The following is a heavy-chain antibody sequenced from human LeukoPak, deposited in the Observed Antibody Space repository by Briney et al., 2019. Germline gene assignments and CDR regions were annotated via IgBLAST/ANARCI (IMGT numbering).Heavy chain of an antibody. Sequence: GGSLRLSCAASGFTFSSYAMSWVRQAPGKGLEWVSAISGSGGYTYYADSVKGRFTLSRDNSKNTLYLQMIGLRVEDTAVYYCAKGHHRDGYDAFDIWGQGTMVTVSS. CDR1: GFTFSSYA. J-gene: IGHJ3*02. D-gene: IGHD5-24*01. V-gene: IGHV3-23*01. CDR2: ISGSGGYT. CDR3: AKGHHRDGYDAFDI.